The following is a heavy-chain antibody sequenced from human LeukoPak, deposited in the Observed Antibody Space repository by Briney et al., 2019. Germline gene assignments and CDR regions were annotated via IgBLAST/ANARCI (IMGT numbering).Heavy chain of an antibody. Sequence: SETLSLTCAVSDDSIRSSAYYWGWIRQPPGKGLEWIGSIYYSGSTYYNPSLKSRVTISIDTSKNQFSLKLSSVTAADTAVYYCASEPYGSRSFLGAFDIWGQGTMVTVSS. CDR1: DDSIRSSAYY. J-gene: IGHJ3*02. CDR2: IYYSGST. V-gene: IGHV4-39*01. CDR3: ASEPYGSRSFLGAFDI. D-gene: IGHD3-10*01.